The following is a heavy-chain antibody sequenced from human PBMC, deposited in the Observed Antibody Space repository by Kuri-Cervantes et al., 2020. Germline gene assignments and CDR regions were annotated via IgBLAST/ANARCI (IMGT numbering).Heavy chain of an antibody. CDR3: ARSRDYHDSGVVPWFDP. CDR2: IYHSGST. J-gene: IGHJ5*02. Sequence: SCAVSGGSISSSNWWSWVRQPPGKGLEWIGEIYHSGSTNYNPSLKSRVTISVDTSKNQFSLKLSSVTAADTAVYYCARSRDYHDSGVVPWFDPWGQGTLVTVSS. D-gene: IGHD3-22*01. V-gene: IGHV4-4*02. CDR1: GGSISSSNW.